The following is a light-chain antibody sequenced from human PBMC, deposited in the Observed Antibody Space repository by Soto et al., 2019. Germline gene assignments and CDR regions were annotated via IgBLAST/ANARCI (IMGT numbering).Light chain of an antibody. CDR1: SGIIASNY. V-gene: IGLV6-57*03. J-gene: IGLJ7*01. CDR3: QSYDASNFAV. Sequence: NFMLTQPHSVSESPGKTVTISCTRSSGIIASNYVHWYQQRPGSAPTTVIFEDNHRPSGVPDRFSGSIARSSNSASLTISGLTTEDEADYYCQSYDASNFAVFGGGTQLTVL. CDR2: EDN.